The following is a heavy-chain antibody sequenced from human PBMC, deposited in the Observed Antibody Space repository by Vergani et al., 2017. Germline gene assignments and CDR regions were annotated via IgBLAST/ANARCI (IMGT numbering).Heavy chain of an antibody. Sequence: QVQLQESGSGLVKSSETLSLTCSVSFDSIRNLSCNWIRQPPGKGLEWIGSIHYSENTNYNPSLKTRVTISVDTSKNQFSLTLTSVTAADTAVYYCASDTHSGQRADRWGQGILVTVTS. CDR3: ASDTHSGQRADR. V-gene: IGHV4-59*11. D-gene: IGHD6-19*01. J-gene: IGHJ5*02. CDR2: IHYSENT. CDR1: FDSIRNLS.